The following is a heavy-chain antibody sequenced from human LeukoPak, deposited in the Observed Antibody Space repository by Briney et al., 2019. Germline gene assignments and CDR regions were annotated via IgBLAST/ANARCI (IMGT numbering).Heavy chain of an antibody. Sequence: GGSLRLSCAASGFTFSSYSMNWVRQAPGKGLEWVSYISSSGSTIYYADSVKGRFTISRDNAKNSLYLQMNSLRAEDTAVYYCANYWGASDYWGQGTLVTVSS. CDR1: GFTFSSYS. CDR3: ANYWGASDY. D-gene: IGHD7-27*01. J-gene: IGHJ4*02. V-gene: IGHV3-48*04. CDR2: ISSSGSTI.